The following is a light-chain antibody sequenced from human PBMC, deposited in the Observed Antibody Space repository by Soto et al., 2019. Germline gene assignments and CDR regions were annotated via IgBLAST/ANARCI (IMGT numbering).Light chain of an antibody. CDR2: AAS. CDR1: QSISSY. Sequence: DIQMTQSPSSLSASVGDRVTITCRASQSISSYLNWYQQKPGKAPKLLIYAASSLQSGVPSRFSGSGSGTDFTLTISSLQHEDFATYYCQQSYSTYLFTFGPGTKVDIK. CDR3: QQSYSTYLFT. V-gene: IGKV1-39*01. J-gene: IGKJ3*01.